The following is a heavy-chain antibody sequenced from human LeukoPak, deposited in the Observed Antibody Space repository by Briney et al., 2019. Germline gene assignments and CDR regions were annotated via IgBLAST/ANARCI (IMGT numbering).Heavy chain of an antibody. V-gene: IGHV3-9*01. J-gene: IGHJ3*02. CDR3: AKDIEQWLAHDAFDI. Sequence: PGGSLRLSCAASGFTFDDYAMHWVRQAPGKGLEWVSGISWNSGSIGYADSVKGRFTISRDNAKNSLYLQMNSLRAEDTALYYCAKDIEQWLAHDAFDIWGQGTMVTV. D-gene: IGHD6-19*01. CDR2: ISWNSGSI. CDR1: GFTFDDYA.